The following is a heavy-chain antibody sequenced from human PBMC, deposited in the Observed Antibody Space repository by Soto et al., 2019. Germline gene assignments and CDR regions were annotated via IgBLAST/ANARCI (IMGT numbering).Heavy chain of an antibody. CDR1: GFTFSSYA. D-gene: IGHD2-21*02. CDR2: ISYDGSNK. CDR3: AREVGIVVVTAIPDWYFEL. Sequence: QVQLVESGGGVVQPGRSLRLYCAASGFTFSSYAMHWVRQAPGKGLEGVAVISYDGSNKYYADSVKGRFTISRDNSKNTVYLQMNSLRAEDTAVYYCAREVGIVVVTAIPDWYFELWGRGTLVTVSS. J-gene: IGHJ2*01. V-gene: IGHV3-30-3*01.